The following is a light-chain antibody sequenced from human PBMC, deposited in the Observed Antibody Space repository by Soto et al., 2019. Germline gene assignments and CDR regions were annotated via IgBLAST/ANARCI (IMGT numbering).Light chain of an antibody. Sequence: DVQMTQSPSSLSASVGDRVTITCRASQSGNNYLHWYQQKPGRAPNLLIYSASTLQSGVPSRFSRSGSGTDFTLTISSLQLEDFATYNSQQSFMTPPTPFGQGTKVEIK. V-gene: IGKV1-39*01. CDR3: QQSFMTPPTP. J-gene: IGKJ2*01. CDR1: QSGNNY. CDR2: SAS.